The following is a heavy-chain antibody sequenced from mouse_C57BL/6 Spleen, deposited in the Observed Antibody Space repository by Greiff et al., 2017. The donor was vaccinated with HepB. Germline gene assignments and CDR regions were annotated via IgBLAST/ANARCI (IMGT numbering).Heavy chain of an antibody. D-gene: IGHD1-2*01. V-gene: IGHV5-4*01. CDR3: AKSADGYFDV. J-gene: IGHJ1*03. CDR1: GFTFSSYA. CDR2: ISDGGSYT. Sequence: EVQGVESGGGLVKPGGSLKLSCAASGFTFSSYAMSWVRQTPEKRLEWVATISDGGSYTYYPDNVKGRITISRDNAKNNLYLQMSHLKSEDTAMYYCAKSADGYFDVWGTGTTVTVSS.